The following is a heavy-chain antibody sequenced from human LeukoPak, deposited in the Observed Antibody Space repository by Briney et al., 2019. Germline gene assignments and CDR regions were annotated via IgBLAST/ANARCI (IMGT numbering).Heavy chain of an antibody. CDR3: ARLGSVGYYNYQYMDI. CDR1: GGSFSGYY. J-gene: IGHJ6*03. Sequence: PSETLSLTCAVYGGSFSGYYWSWIRQRPGKGLEWIGEINDIGNTNYDPSLRRRVTISVDTSKNQFSLSLTSATAADTAVYFCARLGSVGYYNYQYMDIWGNGTTVTVSS. D-gene: IGHD3-10*01. V-gene: IGHV4-34*01. CDR2: INDIGNT.